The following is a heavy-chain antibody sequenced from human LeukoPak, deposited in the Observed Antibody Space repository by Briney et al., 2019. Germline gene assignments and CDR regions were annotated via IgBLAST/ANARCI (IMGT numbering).Heavy chain of an antibody. Sequence: SETLSLTCIVSGYSITSGYYWGWIRQPPGKGREWIGSIYHSGDTYYNPSLKSRVTISVDTSKNQFSLKLDSVTAADTAVYYCARVDLQLWLGAWRPTEASDFWYWGQGTLVTVSS. J-gene: IGHJ4*02. CDR2: IYHSGDT. V-gene: IGHV4-38-2*02. CDR1: GYSITSGYY. CDR3: ARVDLQLWLGAWRPTEASDFWY. D-gene: IGHD5-18*01.